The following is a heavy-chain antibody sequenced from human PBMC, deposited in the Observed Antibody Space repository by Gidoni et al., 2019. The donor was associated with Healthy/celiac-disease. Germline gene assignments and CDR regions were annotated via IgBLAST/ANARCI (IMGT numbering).Heavy chain of an antibody. CDR2: INHSGST. D-gene: IGHD5-18*01. CDR1: GGSFSGYY. Sequence: QVQLQQWGAGLLKPSETLSLTCAVYGGSFSGYYWSWIRQPPGKGLEWIGEINHSGSTNYNPSLKSRVTISVDTSKNQFSLKLSSVTAADTAVYYCARVRRYSYGPYFDYWGQGTLVTVSS. CDR3: ARVRRYSYGPYFDY. V-gene: IGHV4-34*01. J-gene: IGHJ4*02.